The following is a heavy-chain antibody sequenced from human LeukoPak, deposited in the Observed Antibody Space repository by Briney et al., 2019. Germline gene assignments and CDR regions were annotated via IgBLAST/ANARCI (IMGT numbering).Heavy chain of an antibody. CDR3: TRTSELTVTTHY. CDR2: IKNDGSST. J-gene: IGHJ4*02. D-gene: IGHD4-17*01. V-gene: IGHV3-74*01. Sequence: GGSLRLSCAASGFTFSSYWMHWVRQAPGKGLVWVPRIKNDGSSTTYADSVKGRFTISRDNAKNTLYLQMNSLRAEDTAVYYCTRTSELTVTTHYWGQGTLVTVSS. CDR1: GFTFSSYW.